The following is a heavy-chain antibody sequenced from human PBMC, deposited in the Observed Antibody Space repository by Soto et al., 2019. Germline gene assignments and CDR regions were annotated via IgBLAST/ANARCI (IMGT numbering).Heavy chain of an antibody. D-gene: IGHD4-4*01. CDR3: ARYMTTVNYYYMDV. V-gene: IGHV4-59*08. J-gene: IGHJ6*03. CDR1: GGSISSYY. Sequence: SETLSLTCTVSGGSISSYYWSWIRQPPGKGLEWIGYIYYSGSTNYNPSLKSRVTISVDTSKNQFSLKLSSVTAADTAVYYCARYMTTVNYYYMDVWGKGTTVTVSS. CDR2: IYYSGST.